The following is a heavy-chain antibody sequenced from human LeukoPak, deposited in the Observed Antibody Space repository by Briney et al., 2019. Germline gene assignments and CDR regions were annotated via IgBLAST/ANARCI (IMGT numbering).Heavy chain of an antibody. CDR3: AREIGYFDY. CDR2: IYYDGSNK. V-gene: IGHV3-33*01. D-gene: IGHD2/OR15-2a*01. Sequence: GGSLRLSCAASGFAFSSYGMHWVRQAPGKGLEWVALIYYDGSNKYYADSVKGRFTISRDNSKNTLYLQMDSLRAEDTAVYYWAREIGYFDYWGQGTLVTVSS. CDR1: GFAFSSYG. J-gene: IGHJ4*02.